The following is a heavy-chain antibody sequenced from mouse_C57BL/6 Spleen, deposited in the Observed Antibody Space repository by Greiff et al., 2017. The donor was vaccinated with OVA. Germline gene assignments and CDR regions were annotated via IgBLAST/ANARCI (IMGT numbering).Heavy chain of an antibody. D-gene: IGHD1-1*01. CDR1: GFNIKDYY. V-gene: IGHV14-1*01. CDR3: TNYGSSPAWFAY. Sequence: VQLKQSGAELVRPGASVKLSCTASGFNIKDYYMHWVKQRPEQGLEWIGRIDPEDGDTEYAPKFQGKATMTADTSSNTAYLQLSSLTSEDTAVYYCTNYGSSPAWFAYWGQGTLVTVSA. J-gene: IGHJ3*01. CDR2: IDPEDGDT.